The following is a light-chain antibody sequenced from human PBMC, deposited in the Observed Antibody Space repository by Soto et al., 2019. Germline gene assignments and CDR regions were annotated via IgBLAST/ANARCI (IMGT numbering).Light chain of an antibody. J-gene: IGKJ2*01. Sequence: EIVLTQSPGTRALSPGERATLTCRASQSVSSSYLAWYQQKPDEAPRLRMYDASSRAAGIPDRFSGSGSQTDFTLTISTLETEVFDVYYCQQSGASSPYTCRHGPNMDIK. CDR3: QQSGASSPYT. CDR2: DAS. V-gene: IGKV3-20*01. CDR1: QSVSSSY.